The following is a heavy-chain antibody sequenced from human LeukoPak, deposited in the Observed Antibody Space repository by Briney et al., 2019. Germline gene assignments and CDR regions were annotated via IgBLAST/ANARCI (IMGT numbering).Heavy chain of an antibody. V-gene: IGHV4-4*07. D-gene: IGHD3-10*01. CDR2: IYTSGST. CDR1: GGSISSYY. CDR3: ARQRGEELLWFGEPFDY. J-gene: IGHJ4*02. Sequence: SETLSLTCTVSGGSISSYYWSWIRQPAGKGLEWIGRIYTSGSTNYNPSLKSRVTISVDTSKNQFSLKLSSVTAADTAVYYCARQRGEELLWFGEPFDYWGQGTLVTVSS.